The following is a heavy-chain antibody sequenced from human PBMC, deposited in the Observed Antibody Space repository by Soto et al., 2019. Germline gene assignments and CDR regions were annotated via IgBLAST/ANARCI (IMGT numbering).Heavy chain of an antibody. CDR1: GFTFSDYY. D-gene: IGHD2-2*01. CDR2: ISSSGSTI. V-gene: IGHV3-11*01. CDR3: ARFPQYQLHNWFDP. Sequence: GGSLRLSCAASGFTFSDYYMSWIRQAPGKGLEWVSYISSSGSTIYYADSVKGRFTISRDNAKNSLYLQMNSLRAEDTAVYYCARFPQYQLHNWFDPWGQGTLVTVSS. J-gene: IGHJ5*02.